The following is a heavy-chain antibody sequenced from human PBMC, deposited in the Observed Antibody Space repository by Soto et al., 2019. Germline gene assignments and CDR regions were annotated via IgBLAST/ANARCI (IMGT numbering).Heavy chain of an antibody. J-gene: IGHJ4*02. CDR1: GDSVSSSPYY. Sequence: PSETLSLTCTVSGDSVSSSPYYWSWIRQPPGKELEWIDHIYYSGSTNYNPSLKSRVTISVDTSKNQFSLKLSSVTAADTAVYYCARSDGCYWGQGTLVTGSS. CDR2: IYYSGST. D-gene: IGHD6-19*01. V-gene: IGHV4-61*01. CDR3: ARSDGCY.